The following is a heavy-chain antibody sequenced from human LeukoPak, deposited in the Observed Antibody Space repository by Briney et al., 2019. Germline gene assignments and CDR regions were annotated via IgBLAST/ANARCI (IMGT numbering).Heavy chain of an antibody. V-gene: IGHV3-30*02. J-gene: IGHJ4*02. CDR3: AKDLYGDWGH. CDR1: GFTFSSYG. Sequence: GGSLRLSCAAPGFTFSSYGMYWVRQAPGKGLEWVAFVRYDGSNKYYADSVKGRFTISRDKSKNTLYLQMNSLRAEDTAVYYCAKDLYGDWGHWGQGTLVTVSS. D-gene: IGHD4-17*01. CDR2: VRYDGSNK.